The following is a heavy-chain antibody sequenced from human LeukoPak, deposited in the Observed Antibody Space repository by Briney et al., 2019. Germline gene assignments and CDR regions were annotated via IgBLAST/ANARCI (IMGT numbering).Heavy chain of an antibody. CDR2: IYYGGST. CDR1: GGSISSYY. J-gene: IGHJ4*02. CDR3: ARLVVPAAISYFDY. V-gene: IGHV4-59*01. D-gene: IGHD2-2*01. Sequence: SETLSLTCTVSGGSISSYYWSWIRQPPGKGLEWIGYIYYGGSTNYNPSLKSRVTISVDTSKNQFSLKLSSVTAADTAVYYCARLVVPAAISYFDYWGQGTLVTVSS.